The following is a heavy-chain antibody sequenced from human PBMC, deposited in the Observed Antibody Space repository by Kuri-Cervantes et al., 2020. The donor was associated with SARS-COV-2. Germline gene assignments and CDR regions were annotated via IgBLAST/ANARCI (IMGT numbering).Heavy chain of an antibody. D-gene: IGHD3-22*01. CDR2: IIPIFGTA. V-gene: IGHV1-69*05. CDR3: ARGNFYDSSDFGSLGAFDI. J-gene: IGHJ3*02. CDR1: GGIFSSYA. Sequence: SVKVSCKASGGIFSSYAISWVRQAPGQGLEWMGGIIPIFGTANYAQEFQGRVTITTDESTSTAYMELSSLRSEDTAVYYCARGNFYDSSDFGSLGAFDIWGQGTMVTVSS.